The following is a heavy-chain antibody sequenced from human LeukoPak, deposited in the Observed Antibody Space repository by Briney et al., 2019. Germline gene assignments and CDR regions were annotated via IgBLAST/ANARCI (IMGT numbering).Heavy chain of an antibody. CDR3: ARVTGSIDY. Sequence: ASVKVSCKASGYTFTNYDINWVRQATGQGLEWMGWMNPKSGYTGYAQKFQGRVTMTRDTSISTAYMELGSLRSEDTAVYYGARVTGSIDYWGQGTLVTVSS. V-gene: IGHV1-8*01. CDR2: MNPKSGYT. D-gene: IGHD1-26*01. CDR1: GYTFTNYD. J-gene: IGHJ4*02.